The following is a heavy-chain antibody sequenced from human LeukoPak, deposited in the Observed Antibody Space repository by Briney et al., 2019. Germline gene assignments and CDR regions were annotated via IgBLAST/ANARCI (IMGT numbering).Heavy chain of an antibody. CDR1: GYTFISYG. CDR3: ARDIQDGDGHPFDY. V-gene: IGHV1-18*01. Sequence: ASVKVSCKASGYTFISYGISWVRQAPGQGLEWMGWISAYNGNTNYAQKLQGRVTMTTDTSTNTAYMDLRSLRSDDTAVYYCARDIQDGDGHPFDYRGQGTLVTVSS. CDR2: ISAYNGNT. D-gene: IGHD5-24*01. J-gene: IGHJ4*02.